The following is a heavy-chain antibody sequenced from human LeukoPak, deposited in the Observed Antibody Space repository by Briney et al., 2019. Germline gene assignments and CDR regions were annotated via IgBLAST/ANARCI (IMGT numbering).Heavy chain of an antibody. V-gene: IGHV1-46*01. CDR1: GYTFTSYY. CDR3: ARELYYDILTGYPSGYYMAS. CDR2: INPSGGST. D-gene: IGHD3-9*01. Sequence: ASVKVSCKASGYTFTSYYMHWVRQAPGQGLEWMGIINPSGGSTSYAQKFQGRVTMTRDTSTSTVYMELSSLRSEDTAVYYCARELYYDILTGYPSGYYMASGAKGPRSPSP. J-gene: IGHJ6*03.